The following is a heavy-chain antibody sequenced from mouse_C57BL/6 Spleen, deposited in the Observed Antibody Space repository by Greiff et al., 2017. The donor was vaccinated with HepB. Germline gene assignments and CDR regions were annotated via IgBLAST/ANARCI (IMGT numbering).Heavy chain of an antibody. J-gene: IGHJ2*01. V-gene: IGHV1-15*01. CDR2: IDPETGGT. CDR1: GYTFTDYE. CDR3: TRTHYYGSSYLYYFDY. D-gene: IGHD1-1*01. Sequence: QVQLQQSGAELVRPGASVTLSCKASGYTFTDYEMHWVKQTPVHGLEWIGAIDPETGGTAYNQKFKGKAILTADKSSSTAYMELRSLTSEDSAVYYCTRTHYYGSSYLYYFDYWGQGTTLTVSS.